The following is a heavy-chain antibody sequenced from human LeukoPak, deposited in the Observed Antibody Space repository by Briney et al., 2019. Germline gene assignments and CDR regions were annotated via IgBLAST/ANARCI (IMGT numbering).Heavy chain of an antibody. CDR2: ISAYNGNT. J-gene: IGHJ4*02. CDR1: GYTFTSYG. D-gene: IGHD5-24*01. Sequence: ASVKVSCKASGYTFTSYGISWVRQAPGQGLEWMGWISAYNGNTNYAQKLQGRVTMTTDTSTSTVYMELSSLRSEDTAVYYCARGRDGYKDFDYWGQGTLVTVSS. CDR3: ARGRDGYKDFDY. V-gene: IGHV1-18*01.